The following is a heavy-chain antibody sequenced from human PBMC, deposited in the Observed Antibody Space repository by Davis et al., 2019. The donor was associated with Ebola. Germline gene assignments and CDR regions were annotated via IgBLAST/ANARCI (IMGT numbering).Heavy chain of an antibody. CDR3: ARASTVAGVY. CDR1: GFTFKNYV. J-gene: IGHJ4*02. Sequence: GESLKISCAASGFTFKNYVMSWVRQAPGKGLEWVSSIISRGGSTYYADSVKGRFTISRHNSKNTLYLQMNSLRAEDTAVYYCARASTVAGVYWGQGTLVTVSS. V-gene: IGHV3-23*01. CDR2: IISRGGST. D-gene: IGHD6-19*01.